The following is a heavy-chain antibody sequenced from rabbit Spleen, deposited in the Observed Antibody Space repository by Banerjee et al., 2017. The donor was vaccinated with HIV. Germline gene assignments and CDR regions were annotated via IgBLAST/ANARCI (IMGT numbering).Heavy chain of an antibody. Sequence: QSLEESGGDLVKPGASLTLTCKASGFSFSSGYWMCWVRQAPGKGLEGIACIYGGNSNTYYATWAKGRFTITKTSSTTVTLQMTSLTGADTATYFCARDAGRGDYIDGVFNLWGPGTLVTVS. CDR2: IYGGNSNT. CDR3: ARDAGRGDYIDGVFNL. V-gene: IGHV1S40*01. J-gene: IGHJ4*01. CDR1: GFSFSSGYW. D-gene: IGHD8-1*01.